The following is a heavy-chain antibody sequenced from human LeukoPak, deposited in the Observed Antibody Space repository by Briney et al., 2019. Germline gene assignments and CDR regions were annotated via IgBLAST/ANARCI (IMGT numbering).Heavy chain of an antibody. CDR3: ARAISCSGGSCFYHYYYGMDV. Sequence: ASVKVSCKASGGTFSSYAISWVRQAPGQGLEWMGRIIPILGIANYAQKFQGRVTITADKSTSTAYMELSSLRSKDTAVYYCARAISCSGGSCFYHYYYGMDVWGQGTTVTVSS. J-gene: IGHJ6*02. V-gene: IGHV1-69*04. CDR1: GGTFSSYA. CDR2: IIPILGIA. D-gene: IGHD2-15*01.